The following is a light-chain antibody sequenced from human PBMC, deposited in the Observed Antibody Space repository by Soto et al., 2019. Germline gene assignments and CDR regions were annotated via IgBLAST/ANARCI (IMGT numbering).Light chain of an antibody. CDR1: QTVRSN. CDR3: QQYNNWWT. J-gene: IGKJ1*01. CDR2: AAS. Sequence: RVMTQPPDTLSVSPGERATLSCRASQTVRSNLAWYQQKPGQAPRLLIYAASTRATGIPARFIGNGSGTEFTLTISSLQSEDFAVYYCQQYNNWWTFGQGTKVDIK. V-gene: IGKV3D-15*01.